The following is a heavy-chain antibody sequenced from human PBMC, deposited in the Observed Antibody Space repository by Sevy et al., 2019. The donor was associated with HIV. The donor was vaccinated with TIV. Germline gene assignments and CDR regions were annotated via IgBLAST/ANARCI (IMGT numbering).Heavy chain of an antibody. CDR2: TYYRSKWSN. J-gene: IGHJ4*02. D-gene: IGHD6-19*01. CDR1: GDSVSSTTIT. V-gene: IGHV6-1*01. Sequence: SQTLSLTCAISGDSVSSTTITWNWIRQSPSRGLEWLGRTYYRSKWSNDFAVSVRGRITINPDTSKNHFSLQLNSVTPEDTAVYYCARAASYNGGWTKKYYFDYWGQGILVTVSS. CDR3: ARAASYNGGWTKKYYFDY.